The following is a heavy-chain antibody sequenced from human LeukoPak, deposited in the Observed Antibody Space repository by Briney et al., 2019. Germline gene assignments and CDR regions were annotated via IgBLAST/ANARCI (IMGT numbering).Heavy chain of an antibody. CDR1: GFPFSHSR. CDR2: IKKDGSGI. CDR3: AGGSSIEV. V-gene: IGHV3-7*03. Sequence: TGGPLRLSCAVSGFPFSHSRMHWVRQAPGKGLEGVANIKKDGSGISYVDSVKGRFIISRDNARNSLYLQMNSLRVEDTAVYFGAGGSSIEVWGKGTAVTVSS. J-gene: IGHJ6*04. D-gene: IGHD1-26*01.